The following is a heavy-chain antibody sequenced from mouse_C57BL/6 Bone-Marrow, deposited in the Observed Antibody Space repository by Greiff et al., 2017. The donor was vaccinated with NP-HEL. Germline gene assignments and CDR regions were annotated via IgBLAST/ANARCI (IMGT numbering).Heavy chain of an antibody. D-gene: IGHD2-1*01. CDR2: ISYSGST. CDR1: GYSITSDY. V-gene: IGHV3-8*01. Sequence: EVKLMESGPGLAKPSQTLSLTCSVTGYSITSDYWNWLRKFPGNKLESMGYISYSGSTYYNPSLKSRISITRYTSKNQYYLQLNSVTTEDTATYYCARGNYYFDYWGQGTTLTVSS. CDR3: ARGNYYFDY. J-gene: IGHJ2*01.